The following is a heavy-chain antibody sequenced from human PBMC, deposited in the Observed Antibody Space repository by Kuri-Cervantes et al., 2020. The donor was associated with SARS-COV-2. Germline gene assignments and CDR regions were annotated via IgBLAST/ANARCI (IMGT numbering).Heavy chain of an antibody. CDR2: IYYSGVT. Sequence: SETLSLTCTVSGGSIISSDYYWAWVRPSPGKGLEWIGTIYYSGVTYYSPSLKSRVTISVDTSKNQFSLNLRSVTVADTGVYYCATRPKELRIVVVNWFDPWGPGTLVTVSS. J-gene: IGHJ5*02. CDR1: GGSIISSDYY. V-gene: IGHV4-39*01. D-gene: IGHD3-22*01. CDR3: ATRPKELRIVVVNWFDP.